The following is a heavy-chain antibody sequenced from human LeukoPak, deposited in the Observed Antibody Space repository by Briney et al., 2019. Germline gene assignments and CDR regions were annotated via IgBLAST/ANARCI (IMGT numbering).Heavy chain of an antibody. CDR2: ISPGGGPT. CDR1: GFPFSSHG. CDR3: AKDGAWLRFDD. D-gene: IGHD5-12*01. J-gene: IGHJ4*02. Sequence: GGSLRLSCTGSGFPFSSHGMNWVRQAPGKGLEWVSVISPGGGPTYYADSFKGRFTISRDNSKNTLYLQMKNLRGEDTAVYYWAKDGAWLRFDDWGQGILVPVFS. V-gene: IGHV3-23*01.